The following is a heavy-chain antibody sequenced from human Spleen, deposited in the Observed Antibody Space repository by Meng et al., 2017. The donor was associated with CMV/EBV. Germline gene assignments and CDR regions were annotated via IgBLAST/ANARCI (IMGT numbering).Heavy chain of an antibody. V-gene: IGHV4-34*01. CDR2: INHSGST. J-gene: IGHJ6*02. CDR3: AREGEISSPAPPYYYYGMDV. Sequence: SETLSLTCAVYGGSFSGYYWSWIRQPPGKGLEWIGEINHSGSTNYNPSLKSRVTISVDTSKNQFSLKLSSVTAADTAVYYCAREGEISSPAPPYYYYGMDVWGQGTTVTVSS. CDR1: GGSFSGYY. D-gene: IGHD2-2*01.